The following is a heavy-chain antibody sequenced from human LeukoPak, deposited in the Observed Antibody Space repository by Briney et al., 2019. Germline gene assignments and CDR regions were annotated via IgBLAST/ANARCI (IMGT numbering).Heavy chain of an antibody. CDR2: ISGSGGST. D-gene: IGHD3-22*01. CDR3: AKDMYFDSSGPRYYHYAMDV. V-gene: IGHV3-23*01. CDR1: GFTFSSYA. Sequence: GGSLRLSCAASGFTFSSYAMHWVRQAPGKGLEWVSAISGSGGSTYYADSVKGRFTISRDNSKNTLYLQMNSLRAEDTAVYYCAKDMYFDSSGPRYYHYAMDVWGQGTTVTVSS. J-gene: IGHJ6*02.